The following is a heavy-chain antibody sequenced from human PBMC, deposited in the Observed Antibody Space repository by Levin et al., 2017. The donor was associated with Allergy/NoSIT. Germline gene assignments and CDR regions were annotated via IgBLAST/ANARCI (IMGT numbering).Heavy chain of an antibody. V-gene: IGHV3-48*01. CDR3: ARQGVTYEF. CDR1: GFTFRNYA. D-gene: IGHD3/OR15-3a*01. CDR2: ISSSNVI. J-gene: IGHJ4*02. Sequence: GGSLRLSCAASGFTFRNYAMNWVRQSPERGLEWVSYISSSNVIYYADSVKGRFTISRDNAKNSLFLQMNSLRADDTAVYYCARQGVTYEFWGQGTLVTVSP.